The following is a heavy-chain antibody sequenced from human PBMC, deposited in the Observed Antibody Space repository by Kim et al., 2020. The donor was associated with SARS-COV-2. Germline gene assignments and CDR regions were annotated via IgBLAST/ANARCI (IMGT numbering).Heavy chain of an antibody. CDR2: FNSFTVNT. Sequence: ASVKVSCKASGYTFTSSAMHCVRHSPGQRLAWMLWFNSFTVNTKYSQKFQGRFTITRDTSASTAYMELSSLRSEDTAVYYCASEIAAAGTGDYWGQGTLVTVSS. CDR3: ASEIAAAGTGDY. J-gene: IGHJ4*02. D-gene: IGHD6-13*01. V-gene: IGHV1-3*01. CDR1: GYTFTSSA.